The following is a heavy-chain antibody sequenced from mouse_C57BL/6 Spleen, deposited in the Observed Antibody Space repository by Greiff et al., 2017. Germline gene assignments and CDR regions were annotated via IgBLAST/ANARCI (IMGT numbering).Heavy chain of an antibody. CDR3: ASDYGSSYWYFDV. J-gene: IGHJ1*03. Sequence: VQLQQSGAELVKPGASVKLSCKASGYTFTSYWMHWVKQRPGRGLEWIGRIDPNSGGTKYNEKFKSKATLTVDKPSRTAYMQLSSLTSEDSAVYYCASDYGSSYWYFDVWGTGTTVTVSS. V-gene: IGHV1-72*01. D-gene: IGHD1-1*01. CDR2: IDPNSGGT. CDR1: GYTFTSYW.